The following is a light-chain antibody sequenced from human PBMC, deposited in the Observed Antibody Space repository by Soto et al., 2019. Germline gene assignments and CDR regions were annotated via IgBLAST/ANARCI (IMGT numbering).Light chain of an antibody. J-gene: IGLJ1*01. CDR3: CSYAGIYV. CDR2: EVT. V-gene: IGLV2-23*02. CDR1: NRDVGRYNL. Sequence: QSALTQPASVSGSPGQSITISCTGTNRDVGRYNLVSWYQQHPGKAPKLMIYEVTKRPSGVSHRFSGSKSGTTASLTISGLQAEDEADYYCCSYAGIYVFGSGTKLTVL.